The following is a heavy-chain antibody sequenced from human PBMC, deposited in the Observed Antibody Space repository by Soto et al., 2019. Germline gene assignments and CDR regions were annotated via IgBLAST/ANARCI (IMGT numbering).Heavy chain of an antibody. J-gene: IGHJ4*02. CDR3: AAIVAMVDY. CDR1: GGTFSIYA. Sequence: SVKVSCKASGGTFSIYAISGVLQAPGQGLEWMGGIIPIFGTANYAQKFQGRVTITADESTNTAYMELSSLRSEDTAVYYCAAIVAMVDYWGQGTLVTVSS. CDR2: IIPIFGTA. D-gene: IGHD2-21*01. V-gene: IGHV1-69*13.